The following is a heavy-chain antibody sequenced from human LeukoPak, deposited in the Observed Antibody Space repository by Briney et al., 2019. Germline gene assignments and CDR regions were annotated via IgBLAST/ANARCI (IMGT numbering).Heavy chain of an antibody. Sequence: SETLSLTCTVSGGSISSYYWSWIRQPPGKGLEWIGYIYYSGSTNYNPSLKSRVTISVDTSKNQFSLKLSSVTAADTAVYYCARDCSSTSCHMAFDYWGQGTLVTVSS. CDR1: GGSISSYY. CDR2: IYYSGST. V-gene: IGHV4-59*01. CDR3: ARDCSSTSCHMAFDY. J-gene: IGHJ4*02. D-gene: IGHD2-2*02.